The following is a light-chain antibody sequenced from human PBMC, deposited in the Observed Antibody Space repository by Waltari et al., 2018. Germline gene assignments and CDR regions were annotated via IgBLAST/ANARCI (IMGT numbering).Light chain of an antibody. CDR3: QQYYSYPRT. CDR2: KTS. Sequence: DLQMTQSPSILSASVGDRVTIPCRATQSISNWLAWSQQKPGKAPKLLIFKTSSLESGVPSRFSGRGSGTDFTLTISSLQPEDYATYYCQQYYSYPRTFGQGTKVEIK. J-gene: IGKJ1*01. CDR1: QSISNW. V-gene: IGKV1-5*03.